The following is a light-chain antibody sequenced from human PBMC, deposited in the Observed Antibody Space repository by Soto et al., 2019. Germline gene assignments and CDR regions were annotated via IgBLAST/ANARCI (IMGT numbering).Light chain of an antibody. V-gene: IGKV3-15*01. CDR3: QQYNNWPIT. Sequence: EIVLTQSPDTLSVSPGDRATLSCRASQTVGTNLAWYQQKPGQAPRLLIYGASPRASGIPARFSGSGSGTEFALTISSLQSEDFAVYYCQQYNNWPITFGQGTRLEIK. CDR2: GAS. J-gene: IGKJ5*01. CDR1: QTVGTN.